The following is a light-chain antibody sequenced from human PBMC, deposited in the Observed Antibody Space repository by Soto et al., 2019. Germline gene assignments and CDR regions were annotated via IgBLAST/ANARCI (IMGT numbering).Light chain of an antibody. Sequence: EIVLTQSPGTLSLSPGERATLSCRASQSVSSSSLAWYQQKRGQAPRLLIHDASSRATGIPDRFSGSGSGTDFTLTISSLEPEDFGVYYCQQYGGSPRTFGQGTKVDI. CDR1: QSVSSSS. CDR2: DAS. CDR3: QQYGGSPRT. J-gene: IGKJ1*01. V-gene: IGKV3-20*01.